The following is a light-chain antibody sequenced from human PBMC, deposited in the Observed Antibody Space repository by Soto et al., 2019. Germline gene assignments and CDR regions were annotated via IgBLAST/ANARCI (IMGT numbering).Light chain of an antibody. CDR2: DTS. CDR3: QQSGSSPRT. J-gene: IGKJ2*01. V-gene: IGKV3-20*01. CDR1: QSVSNVY. Sequence: EIVLTQSPGTLSLSPGDRATLSCSARQSVSNVYLAWYQQKPGQAPRLLIYDTSNRATGIPDRISGSGSGTDFTLTISRLEPEDFAVYYCQQSGSSPRTFGQGTKLEIK.